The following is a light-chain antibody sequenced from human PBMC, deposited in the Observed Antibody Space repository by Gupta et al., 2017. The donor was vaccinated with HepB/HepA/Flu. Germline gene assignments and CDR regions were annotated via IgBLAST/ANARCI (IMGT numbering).Light chain of an antibody. CDR2: EVD. V-gene: IGLV2-18*02. CDR3: SSYTTSSTYV. J-gene: IGLJ1*01. Sequence: QSALTQPPSVSGSPGQSVTISCTGTSSDIGSYNRVSWYQQSPGTAPKLIIYEVDNRPSGVPDRFSGSKSGNTASLTIAGLQTEDEADYDCSSYTTSSTYVFGIGTKVTVL. CDR1: SSDIGSYNR.